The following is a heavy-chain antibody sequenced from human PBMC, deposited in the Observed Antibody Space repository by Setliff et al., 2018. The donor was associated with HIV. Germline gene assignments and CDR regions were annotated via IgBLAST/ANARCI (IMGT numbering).Heavy chain of an antibody. V-gene: IGHV7-4-1*02. J-gene: IGHJ5*02. CDR1: GYTFTSYA. CDR2: INTNIGNP. D-gene: IGHD4-17*01. Sequence: ASVKVSCKASGYTFTSYAMNWVRQAPGQGLEWMGWINTNIGNPTYAQGFTGRFVFSLDTSVSTAYLQISSLKADDTAVYYCARALYGEYGGDLNWLDPWGQGTLVTVSS. CDR3: ARALYGEYGGDLNWLDP.